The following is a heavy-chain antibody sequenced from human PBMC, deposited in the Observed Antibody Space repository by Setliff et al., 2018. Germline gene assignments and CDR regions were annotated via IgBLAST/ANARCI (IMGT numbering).Heavy chain of an antibody. D-gene: IGHD3-16*01. Sequence: SETLSLTCTVSGVSISSFYWSWIRQAPGKGLEWIGYVDHSGSTNFSPSLKSRGTISVDTSKTQVSLTLTSVTAADTAVYYCARDYQGGWFDPWGPGTLVTVSS. CDR2: VDHSGST. CDR1: GVSISSFY. V-gene: IGHV4-59*01. CDR3: ARDYQGGWFDP. J-gene: IGHJ5*02.